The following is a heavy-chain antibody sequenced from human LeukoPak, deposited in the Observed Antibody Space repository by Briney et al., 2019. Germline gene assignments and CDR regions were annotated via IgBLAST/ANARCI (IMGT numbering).Heavy chain of an antibody. CDR1: GYTFTSYG. D-gene: IGHD6-19*01. CDR3: ARSAPVAGTYDDAFDI. Sequence: VASVKVSCKASGYTFTSYGINWVRQAPGQGLEWMGWISPYKGDTNYAQRFQGRVTMTTDTSTSTAYMELSSLRSEDTAVYYCARSAPVAGTYDDAFDIWGQGTMVTVSS. J-gene: IGHJ3*02. V-gene: IGHV1-18*01. CDR2: ISPYKGDT.